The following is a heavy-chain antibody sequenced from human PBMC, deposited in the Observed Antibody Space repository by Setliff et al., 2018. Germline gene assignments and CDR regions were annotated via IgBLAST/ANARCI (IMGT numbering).Heavy chain of an antibody. D-gene: IGHD2-15*01. CDR2: IHPSGST. J-gene: IGHJ6*03. V-gene: IGHV4-59*08. CDR3: ARLYDFCSGGSCYSGYSGYYYYMDV. Sequence: SETLSLTCTVSGGSISRYYWSWIRQPPGKGLEWIAYIHPSGSTSYNPSLKSRVTISVDTSKNQFSLKLTSVTAADTAVYYCARLYDFCSGGSCYSGYSGYYYYMDVWGKGTTVTVSS. CDR1: GGSISRYY.